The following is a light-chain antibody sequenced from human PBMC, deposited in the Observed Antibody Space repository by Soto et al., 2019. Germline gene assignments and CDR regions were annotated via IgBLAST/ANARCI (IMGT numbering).Light chain of an antibody. CDR3: QQYSSSPLT. J-gene: IGKJ4*01. CDR1: QSVLYSSNNRNY. Sequence: DIVMTQSPDSLAVSLGERATINCKSSQSVLYSSNNRNYLAWYQQRPGQPPKLLPYWASTRESGVPDRFSGSGSGTDFTLTISSLQAEDVAVYYCQQYSSSPLTFGGGTKVEIK. CDR2: WAS. V-gene: IGKV4-1*01.